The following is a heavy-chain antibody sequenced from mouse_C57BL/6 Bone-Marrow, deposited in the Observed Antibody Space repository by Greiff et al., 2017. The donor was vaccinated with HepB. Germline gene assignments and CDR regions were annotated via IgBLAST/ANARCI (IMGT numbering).Heavy chain of an antibody. CDR3: ARKGYAYAMDY. D-gene: IGHD6-5*01. V-gene: IGHV2-2*01. J-gene: IGHJ4*01. CDR2: IWSGGST. Sequence: QVQLKQSGPGLVQPSQTLSISCTASGFSLTSYGVHWVRQSPGKGLEWLGAIWSGGSTDYNAAFISRLSISKDNSKSQVFFKMNSLQADDTAIYYCARKGYAYAMDYWGQGTSVTVSS. CDR1: GFSLTSYG.